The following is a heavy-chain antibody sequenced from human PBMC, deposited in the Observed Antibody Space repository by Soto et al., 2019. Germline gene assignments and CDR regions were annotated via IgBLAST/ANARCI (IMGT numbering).Heavy chain of an antibody. V-gene: IGHV3-7*01. CDR1: GFTFSSYW. D-gene: IGHD3-16*02. CDR3: ARNNLGYYDYIWGSYRFYYFDC. J-gene: IGHJ4*02. CDR2: IKQDGSEK. Sequence: GGSLRLSCAASGFTFSSYWMSWVRQAPGKGLEWVANIKQDGSEKYYVDSVKGRFTISRDNAKNSLYLQMNSLRAEDTAVYYCARNNLGYYDYIWGSYRFYYFDCWGQGTLVTVSS.